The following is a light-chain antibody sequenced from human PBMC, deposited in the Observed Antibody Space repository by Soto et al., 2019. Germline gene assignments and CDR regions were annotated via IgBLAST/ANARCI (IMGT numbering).Light chain of an antibody. CDR3: QSFDKYLSAVV. V-gene: IGLV1-40*01. CDR1: SSDIGAGYR. Sequence: QLVLTQPPSVSGAPGERVTISCTGSSSDIGAGYRVRWYHQVPGTAPKLLIYDNTNRPSGVSVRFSGSKSGTSASLAISGLQAEDEADYYCQSFDKYLSAVVFGGGTKLTVL. J-gene: IGLJ2*01. CDR2: DNT.